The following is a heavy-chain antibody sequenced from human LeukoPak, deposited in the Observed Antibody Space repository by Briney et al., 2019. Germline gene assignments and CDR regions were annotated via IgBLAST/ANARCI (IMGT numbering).Heavy chain of an antibody. J-gene: IGHJ4*02. CDR3: ARDLYYYDSSGQLDY. D-gene: IGHD3-22*01. Sequence: GGSLRLSCAASGFTFDDYGMSWVRQAPGKGLEWVSGINWNGGSTGYADSVKGRFTISRDNAKNSLYLQMNSLRAEDTALYYCARDLYYYDSSGQLDYWGQGTLVTVSS. CDR2: INWNGGST. V-gene: IGHV3-20*04. CDR1: GFTFDDYG.